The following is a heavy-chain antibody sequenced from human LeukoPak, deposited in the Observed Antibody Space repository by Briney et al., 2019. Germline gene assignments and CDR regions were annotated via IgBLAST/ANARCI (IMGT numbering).Heavy chain of an antibody. V-gene: IGHV3-7*03. CDR3: VKDSGWFHFDS. CDR2: IKEDGSSQ. J-gene: IGHJ4*02. Sequence: PGGSLRLSCAASGFTFSSYWMTWVRQAPGKGLEWVGHIKEDGSSQNYADSVKGRFTISRDNAKSSLHLQMNGLRAEDTAMYYCVKDSGWFHFDSWGQGTLDTVSS. CDR1: GFTFSSYW. D-gene: IGHD6-19*01.